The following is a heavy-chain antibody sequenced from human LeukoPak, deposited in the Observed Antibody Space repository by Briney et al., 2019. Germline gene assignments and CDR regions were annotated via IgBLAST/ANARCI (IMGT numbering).Heavy chain of an antibody. CDR3: ARDIGYCSSTSCDHFDY. V-gene: IGHV3-30*02. D-gene: IGHD2-2*01. J-gene: IGHJ4*02. CDR1: GFTFSSYG. Sequence: GGSLRLSCAASGFTFSSYGMHWVRQAPGKGLEWVAFIRYDGSNKYYADSVKGRFTISRDNSKNTLYLQMNSLRAEDTAVYYCARDIGYCSSTSCDHFDYWGQGTLVTVSS. CDR2: IRYDGSNK.